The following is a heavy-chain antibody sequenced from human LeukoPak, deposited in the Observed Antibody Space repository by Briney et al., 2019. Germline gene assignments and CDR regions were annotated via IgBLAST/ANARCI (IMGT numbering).Heavy chain of an antibody. CDR3: ATFLGELLVRRNWFDP. D-gene: IGHD3-10*01. Sequence: ASVKVSCKVSGYTLTELSMHWVRQAPGKGLEWLGGFDPEDGETIYAQKFQGRVTMTEDTSTDTAYMELGSLRSEDTAVYYCATFLGELLVRRNWFDPWGQGTLVTVSS. CDR1: GYTLTELS. CDR2: FDPEDGET. J-gene: IGHJ5*02. V-gene: IGHV1-24*01.